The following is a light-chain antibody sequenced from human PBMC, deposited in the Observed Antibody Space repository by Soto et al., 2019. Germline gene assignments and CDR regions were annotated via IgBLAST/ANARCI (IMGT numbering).Light chain of an antibody. Sequence: DIQMTQSPSTLSASVGDRVTITCRASQSASTFLAWYQQKPGQAPKLLIYDASTLQSGVPSRFSGSGSGTEFALTISGLQPDDFAVYYCQQHNRYALTFGQGTKVEIK. V-gene: IGKV1-5*01. CDR1: QSASTF. J-gene: IGKJ1*01. CDR3: QQHNRYALT. CDR2: DAS.